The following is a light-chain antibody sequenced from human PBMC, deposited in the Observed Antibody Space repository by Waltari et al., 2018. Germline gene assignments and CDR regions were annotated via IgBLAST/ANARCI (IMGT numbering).Light chain of an antibody. CDR1: SSDVGSYNL. Sequence: QSALTQPASVSGSPGQSITISCTGTSSDVGSYNLVSWYQPHQGKAPNTMIYEVSKRPSGVSNRFSGSKSGNTAALTISGLQAEDEADYYCCSYAGSSTVVFGGGTKLTVL. V-gene: IGLV2-23*02. CDR2: EVS. CDR3: CSYAGSSTVV. J-gene: IGLJ2*01.